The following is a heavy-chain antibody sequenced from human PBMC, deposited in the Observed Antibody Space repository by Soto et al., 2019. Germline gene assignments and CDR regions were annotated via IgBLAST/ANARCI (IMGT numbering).Heavy chain of an antibody. Sequence: GPEVKKPGASMKVSCKASGYTFSNYGITWVRQAPGQGLEWMGWVSAYNRNTNYAQKFEDRVTMTTDTSTGTAYMELRSLRSDDTAVYFCARERQCEPLPYWGQGTQVTVSS. CDR1: GYTFSNYG. V-gene: IGHV1-18*04. CDR2: VSAYNRNT. CDR3: ARERQCEPLPY. J-gene: IGHJ4*02.